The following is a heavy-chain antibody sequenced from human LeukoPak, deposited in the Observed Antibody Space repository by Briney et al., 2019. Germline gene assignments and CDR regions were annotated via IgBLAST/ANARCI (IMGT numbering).Heavy chain of an antibody. Sequence: PSETLSLTCAVYGGSFSDYFWSWIRQPPGKGLEWIGEISHSGSTTYNPSLRSRVTISGDTSKKQFSLKLSSVTAADTAVYYCVTYFYGSSAPKRNYWGQGILVTVSS. V-gene: IGHV4-34*01. CDR2: ISHSGST. CDR3: VTYFYGSSAPKRNY. CDR1: GGSFSDYF. D-gene: IGHD3-22*01. J-gene: IGHJ4*02.